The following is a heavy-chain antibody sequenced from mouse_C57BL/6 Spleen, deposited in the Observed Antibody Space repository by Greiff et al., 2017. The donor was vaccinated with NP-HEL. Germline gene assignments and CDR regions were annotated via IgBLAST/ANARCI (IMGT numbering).Heavy chain of an antibody. J-gene: IGHJ4*01. CDR3: ARDDYYDYEDYAMDY. CDR1: GYTFTSYW. V-gene: IGHV1-64*01. Sequence: VQLQQPGAELVKPGASVKLSCKASGYTFTSYWMHWVKQRPGQGLEWIGMIHPNSGSTNYNEKFKSKATLTVDKSSSTAYMQLSSLTSEDSAVYYCARDDYYDYEDYAMDYWGQGTSVTVSS. D-gene: IGHD2-4*01. CDR2: IHPNSGST.